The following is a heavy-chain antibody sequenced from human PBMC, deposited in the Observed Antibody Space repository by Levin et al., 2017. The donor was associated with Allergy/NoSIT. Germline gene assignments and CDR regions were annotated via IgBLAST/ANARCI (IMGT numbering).Heavy chain of an antibody. CDR3: ARGRDYDSSGFVFFFGMDV. D-gene: IGHD3-22*01. CDR1: GFTFSSYA. V-gene: IGHV3-30-3*01. CDR2: ISYDGSNK. Sequence: GESLKISCAASGFTFSSYAMHWVRQAPGKGLEWVAVISYDGSNKYYADSVKGRFTISRDNSKNTLYLQMNSLRAEDTAVYYCARGRDYDSSGFVFFFGMDVWGQGTTVTVSS. J-gene: IGHJ6*02.